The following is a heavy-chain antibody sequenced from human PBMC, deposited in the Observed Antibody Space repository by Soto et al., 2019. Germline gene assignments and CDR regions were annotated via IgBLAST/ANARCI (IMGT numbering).Heavy chain of an antibody. CDR2: IYYSGRT. Sequence: QLQLQESGPGLVKPSETLSLTCTVSGGSISSSSYYWGWIRQPPGKGLEWIGSIYYSGRTYYNPALRSRVTLSVDTSKNQSSLRLSSVTAADTAIYYCASLPDWGSGSNWGQGTLVTVSS. V-gene: IGHV4-39*01. CDR3: ASLPDWGSGSN. D-gene: IGHD3-10*01. J-gene: IGHJ4*02. CDR1: GGSISSSSYY.